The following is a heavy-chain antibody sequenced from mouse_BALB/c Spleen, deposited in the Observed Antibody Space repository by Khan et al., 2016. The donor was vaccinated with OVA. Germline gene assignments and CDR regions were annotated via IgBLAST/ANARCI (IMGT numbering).Heavy chain of an antibody. CDR3: TRGGGGSRFAY. CDR2: INTYYGDV. V-gene: IGHV1S137*01. CDR1: GYTFTDFT. J-gene: IGHJ3*01. Sequence: QIQLVQSGAELVRPGVSVKISCKGSGYTFTDFTMHWVKQSHAKSLEWIGVINTYYGDVTYNQKFKGKATMTVDKSSSTVYMELARLTSEDSAIFYWTRGGGGSRFAYWGQGTLVTVSA.